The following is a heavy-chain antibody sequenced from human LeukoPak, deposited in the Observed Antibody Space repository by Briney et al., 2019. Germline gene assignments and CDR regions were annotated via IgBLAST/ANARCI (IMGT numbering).Heavy chain of an antibody. D-gene: IGHD3-9*01. Sequence: SETLSLTCAVYGGSFSGYYWSWTRQPPGKGLEWIGEINHSGSTNYNPSLKSRVTISVDTSKNQFSLKLSSVTAAGTAVYYCARTYDILTSFEDWGQGTLVTVSS. CDR3: ARTYDILTSFED. V-gene: IGHV4-34*01. CDR1: GGSFSGYY. J-gene: IGHJ4*02. CDR2: INHSGST.